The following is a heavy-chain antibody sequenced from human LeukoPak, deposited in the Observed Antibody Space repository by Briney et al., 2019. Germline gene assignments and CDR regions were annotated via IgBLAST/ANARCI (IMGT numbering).Heavy chain of an antibody. V-gene: IGHV3-23*01. CDR1: GFSFSSYA. Sequence: GGSLRLSCAASGFSFSSYAMTWVRKAPGQGLEWVSGICSGSGGRTYYADSVKGRFSISRDNSRDTLNLQMNSLRAEDTAIYYCVQSTAWYRSSWYLIYWGQGILVTVSS. D-gene: IGHD6-13*01. J-gene: IGHJ4*02. CDR2: ICSGSGGRT. CDR3: VQSTAWYRSSWYLIY.